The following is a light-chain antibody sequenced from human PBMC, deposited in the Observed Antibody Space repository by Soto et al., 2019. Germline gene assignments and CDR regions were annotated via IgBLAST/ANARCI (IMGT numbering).Light chain of an antibody. J-gene: IGKJ4*01. V-gene: IGKV3-11*01. CDR2: DAS. CDR1: QSVSRY. Sequence: EIVLTQSPATLSLSPGERATLSCRASQSVSRYLAWYQQKPSQAPRLLIYDASNRATGIPARFSGSGSGTDFTLKISSLEPEDFEVYYCQQRSNWPSLTFGGGTKVEIK. CDR3: QQRSNWPSLT.